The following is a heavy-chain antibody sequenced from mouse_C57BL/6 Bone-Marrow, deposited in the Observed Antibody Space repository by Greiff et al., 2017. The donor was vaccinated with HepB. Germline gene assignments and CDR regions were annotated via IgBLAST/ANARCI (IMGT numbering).Heavy chain of an antibody. V-gene: IGHV5-9-1*02. CDR3: TREAITTVYCTIDY. Sequence: EVQVVESGAGLVKPGGSLKLSCAASGFTFSSHAMSWVRQTPEKRLEWVAYISSGGDYSYYADTVKGRYTISRDNARNTLYLQMSSLKSEDTAVYYCTREAITTVYCTIDYWGQGTSVTVSS. D-gene: IGHD1-1*01. CDR2: ISSGGDYS. J-gene: IGHJ4*01. CDR1: GFTFSSHA.